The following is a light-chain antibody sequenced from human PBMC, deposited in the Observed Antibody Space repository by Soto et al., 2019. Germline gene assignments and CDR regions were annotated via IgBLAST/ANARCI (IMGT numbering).Light chain of an antibody. CDR1: HSINSW. V-gene: IGKV1-5*03. CDR3: QHYDTFPDT. J-gene: IGKJ2*01. CDR2: RAS. Sequence: DTHMTQSPSTLSASVGDRVTITCRASHSINSWLAWYQQKPGKAPNLLIHRASTLQSGVPSRFSGSGSGTEFTLTNTSLQPDDFATYYCQHYDTFPDTFVKGTKLEF.